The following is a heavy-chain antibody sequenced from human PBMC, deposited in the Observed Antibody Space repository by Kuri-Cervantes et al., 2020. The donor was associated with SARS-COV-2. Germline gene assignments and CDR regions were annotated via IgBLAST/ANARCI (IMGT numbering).Heavy chain of an antibody. V-gene: IGHV4-31*03. CDR1: GGSISSGGYY. D-gene: IGHD4-17*01. Sequence: LRLSCTVSGGSISSGGYYWSWVRQHPGRGPEWIGYVYYNGNTFYSPSLKSRVTMSIDTSRNQFSLRLSSVTAADTAVYYCARGGTTVPTSGAFDFWGQGTLVTISS. J-gene: IGHJ3*01. CDR3: ARGGTTVPTSGAFDF. CDR2: VYYNGNT.